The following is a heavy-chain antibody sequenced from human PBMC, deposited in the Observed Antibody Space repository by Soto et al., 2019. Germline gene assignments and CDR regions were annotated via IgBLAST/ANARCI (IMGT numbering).Heavy chain of an antibody. V-gene: IGHV1-2*02. D-gene: IGHD3-3*01. CDR1: GYTFTDYY. CDR2: INPNSGGT. CDR3: ARDSPRLFLEWLFNY. Sequence: ASVKVSCRASGYTFTDYYMHGVRQAPGQGLEWMGWINPNSGGTNYAQKFQGRVTMTRDTSISTAYMELSRLRSDDTDVYYCARDSPRLFLEWLFNYWGQRTLVAVSS. J-gene: IGHJ4*02.